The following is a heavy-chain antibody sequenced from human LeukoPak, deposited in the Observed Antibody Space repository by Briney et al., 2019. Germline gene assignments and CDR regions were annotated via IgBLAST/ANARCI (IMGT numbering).Heavy chain of an antibody. CDR1: GFTFSKAW. J-gene: IGHJ4*02. V-gene: IGHV3-15*01. CDR2: IKSNTEGGTT. CDR3: TTGAGTYSSAWPDY. D-gene: IGHD6-19*01. Sequence: KSGGSLRLSCAASGFTFSKAWMTWVRQAPGKGLEWVGRIKSNTEGGTTEDAARVTDRFTISLHEPQHTLSLQMNSLKTEETAVYYCTTGAGTYSSAWPDYWGEGPLVTVSS.